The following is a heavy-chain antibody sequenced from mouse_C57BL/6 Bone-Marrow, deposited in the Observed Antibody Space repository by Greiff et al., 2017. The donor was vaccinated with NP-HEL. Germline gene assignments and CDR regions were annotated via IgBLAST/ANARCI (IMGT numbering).Heavy chain of an antibody. CDR1: GYAFTNYL. D-gene: IGHD4-1*01. CDR3: ARSGGGRYAMDY. CDR2: INPGSGGT. V-gene: IGHV1-54*01. Sequence: QVQLQQSGAELVRPGTSVKVSCKASGYAFTNYLIEWVKQRPGQGLEWIGVINPGSGGTYYNEKFKGKATLTADKSSSTAYMELRSLTSEDSAVYFCARSGGGRYAMDYWGQGTSVTVSS. J-gene: IGHJ4*01.